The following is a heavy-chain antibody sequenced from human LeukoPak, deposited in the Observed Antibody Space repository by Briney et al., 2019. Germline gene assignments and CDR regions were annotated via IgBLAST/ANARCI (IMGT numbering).Heavy chain of an antibody. J-gene: IGHJ4*02. Sequence: GGSLRLSCAASGFTFSGSAMHWVRQASGKGLEWLGRIRSKANSYATAYAASEKGRFTISRDDSKNTAYLQMNSLKTEDTAVYYCTTMITFGGVTAVNDYWGQGNLVTVSS. CDR1: GFTFSGSA. CDR2: IRSKANSYAT. D-gene: IGHD3-16*01. CDR3: TTMITFGGVTAVNDY. V-gene: IGHV3-73*01.